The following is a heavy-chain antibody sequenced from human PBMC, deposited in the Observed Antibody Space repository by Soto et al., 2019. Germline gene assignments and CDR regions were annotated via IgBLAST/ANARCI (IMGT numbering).Heavy chain of an antibody. CDR1: GFSFDDYA. D-gene: IGHD1-1*01. V-gene: IGHV3-9*01. CDR3: AKERSGTDYYFGMDV. CDR2: ISWNSGSI. J-gene: IGHJ6*02. Sequence: EVQLVESGGGLVQPGRSLRLSCAASGFSFDDYAMHWVRQAPGKGLEWVSTISWNSGSIGYADSVKGRFTISRDNAKNSLYLQMHSLRAEDTALYYCAKERSGTDYYFGMDVWRQGTTVTVSS.